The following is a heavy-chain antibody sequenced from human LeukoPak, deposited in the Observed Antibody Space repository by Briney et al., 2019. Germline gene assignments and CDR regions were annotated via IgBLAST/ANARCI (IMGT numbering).Heavy chain of an antibody. CDR3: AKDLGAAGKRAFDI. D-gene: IGHD6-13*01. CDR1: GFTFDDYA. V-gene: IGHV3-9*03. CDR2: ISWNSGSI. Sequence: GRPLRLSCAASGFTFDDYAMHWVRQAPGKGLEWVSGISWNSGSIGYADSVKGRFTISRDNAKNSLYLQMNSLRAEDMALYYCAKDLGAAGKRAFDIWGQGTMVTVSS. J-gene: IGHJ3*02.